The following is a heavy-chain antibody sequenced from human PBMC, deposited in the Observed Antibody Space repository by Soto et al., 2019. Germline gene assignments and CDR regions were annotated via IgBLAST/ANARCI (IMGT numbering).Heavy chain of an antibody. V-gene: IGHV4-30-2*01. J-gene: IGHJ5*02. CDR2: IYHSGST. CDR3: ARDRSGNNWFDP. Sequence: SETLSLTCAVSGGSISSGGYSWSWIRQPPGKGLEWIGYIYHSGSTYYNPPLKSRVTISVDRSKNQFSLKLSSVTAADTAVYYCARDRSGNNWFDPWGQGTLVTVSS. CDR1: GGSISSGGYS. D-gene: IGHD1-26*01.